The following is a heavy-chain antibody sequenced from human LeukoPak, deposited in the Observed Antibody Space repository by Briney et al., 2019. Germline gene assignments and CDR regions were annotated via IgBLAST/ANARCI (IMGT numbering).Heavy chain of an antibody. V-gene: IGHV3-48*03. CDR1: EFTFSSYE. CDR3: ARVESETFDY. D-gene: IGHD3-3*01. Sequence: GGSLRLSCAASEFTFSSYEMNWVRQAPGKGLEWVSYISSSGSTIYYADSVKGRFTISRDNANNSLYLQMNSLRAEDTAVYYCARVESETFDYWGQGTLVTVSS. J-gene: IGHJ4*02. CDR2: ISSSGSTI.